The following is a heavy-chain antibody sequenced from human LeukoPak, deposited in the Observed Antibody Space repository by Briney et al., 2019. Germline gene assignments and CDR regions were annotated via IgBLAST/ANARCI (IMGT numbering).Heavy chain of an antibody. CDR2: IIPIFGTA. J-gene: IGHJ4*02. D-gene: IGHD3-3*01. CDR3: ARDDDFWSGYSDY. CDR1: GGTFSSYA. Sequence: VASVKVSCKASGGTFSSYAISWVRQAPGQGLEWMGGIIPIFGTANYAQKFQGGVTITADESTSTAYMELSSLRSEDTAVYYCARDDDFWSGYSDYWGQGTLVTVSS. V-gene: IGHV1-69*13.